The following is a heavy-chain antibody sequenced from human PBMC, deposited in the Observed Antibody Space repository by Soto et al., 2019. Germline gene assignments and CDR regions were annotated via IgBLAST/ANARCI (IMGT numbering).Heavy chain of an antibody. CDR3: ASESGSSDFDY. Sequence: GGSLRLSCAASGFTVSSNYMSWVRQAPWKGLEWVSVIYSGGSTYYADSVKGRFTISRDNSKNTLYLQMNSLRAEDTAVYYCASESGSSDFDYWGQGTLVTVSS. J-gene: IGHJ4*02. V-gene: IGHV3-53*01. CDR1: GFTVSSNY. CDR2: IYSGGST. D-gene: IGHD1-26*01.